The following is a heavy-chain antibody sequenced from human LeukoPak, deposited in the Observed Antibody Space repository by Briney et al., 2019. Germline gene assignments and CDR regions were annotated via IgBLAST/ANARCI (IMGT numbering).Heavy chain of an antibody. J-gene: IGHJ4*02. CDR2: ISYDGSNK. CDR3: AKDRGIVFFDY. V-gene: IGHV3-30*18. Sequence: PGRSLRLSCAAPGFTFSSYGMHWVRQAPAKGLEWVAVISYDGSNKYYADSVKGRFTISRDNSKNTLYLQMNSLRAEDTAVYYCAKDRGIVFFDYWGQGTLVTVSS. D-gene: IGHD2/OR15-2a*01. CDR1: GFTFSSYG.